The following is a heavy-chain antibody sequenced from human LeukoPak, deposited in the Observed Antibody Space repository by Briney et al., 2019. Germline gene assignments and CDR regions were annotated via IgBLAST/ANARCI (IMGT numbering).Heavy chain of an antibody. Sequence: PGRSLRLSCAASGFTFSIYGMHWVRQAPGKGLGRVALIWFDGTKKYYADSVKGRFTISRDNSKNTLYLQMNSLRAEDTAVYYCAREEATTVRGVSDYWGLGTLVTVSS. V-gene: IGHV3-33*01. J-gene: IGHJ4*02. D-gene: IGHD3-10*01. CDR2: IWFDGTKK. CDR1: GFTFSIYG. CDR3: AREEATTVRGVSDY.